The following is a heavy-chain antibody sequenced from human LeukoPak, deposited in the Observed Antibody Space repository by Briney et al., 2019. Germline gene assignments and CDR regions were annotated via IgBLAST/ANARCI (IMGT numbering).Heavy chain of an antibody. V-gene: IGHV4-59*01. Sequence: PSETLSLTCAVSGGSISSYYWSWIRQPPGRGLEWIGYIYYSGSTNYNPSLKSRVIISVDTSKNQFSLKLSSVTAADTAVYYCASLFDYWGQGTLVTVSS. CDR3: ASLFDY. CDR1: GGSISSYY. J-gene: IGHJ4*02. CDR2: IYYSGST.